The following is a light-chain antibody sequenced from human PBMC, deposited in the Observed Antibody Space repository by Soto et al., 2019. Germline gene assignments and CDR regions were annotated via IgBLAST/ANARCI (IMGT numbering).Light chain of an antibody. CDR3: QQYGSSRWT. J-gene: IGKJ1*01. V-gene: IGKV3-20*01. CDR2: GAS. Sequence: TQVPSTLSASVGDRVTITCRASQSVSSSYLAWYQQNRGQAPRLLIYGASSRAPGIPDRFGGSGSGTVFTLTISRLETEDFAVYYCQQYGSSRWTFGQGTKVDI. CDR1: QSVSSSY.